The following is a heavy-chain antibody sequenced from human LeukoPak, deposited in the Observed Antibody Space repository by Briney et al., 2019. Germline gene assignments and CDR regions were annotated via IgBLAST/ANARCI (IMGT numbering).Heavy chain of an antibody. Sequence: PGGSLGLSCAASGFTFSSYGVHWVRQAPGKGLEWVSFIRYDGSNKYYADSVKGRFTISRDNSKNTLYLQMNSLRAEDTAVYYCVKDYGFWSGYYSPTRGYFDYWGQGTLVTVSS. CDR2: IRYDGSNK. J-gene: IGHJ4*02. V-gene: IGHV3-30*02. CDR1: GFTFSSYG. CDR3: VKDYGFWSGYYSPTRGYFDY. D-gene: IGHD3-3*01.